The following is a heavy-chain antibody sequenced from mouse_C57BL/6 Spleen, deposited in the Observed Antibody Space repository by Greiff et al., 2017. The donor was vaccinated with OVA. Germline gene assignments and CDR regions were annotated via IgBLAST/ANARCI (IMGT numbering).Heavy chain of an antibody. D-gene: IGHD1-1*01. CDR2: INPGSGGT. V-gene: IGHV1-54*01. CDR3: ERGDCYLGYAY. Sequence: QVQLQQSGAELVRPGTSVKVSCKASGYAFTNYLIEWVKQRPGQGLEWIGVINPGSGGTNYNEKFKGKATLTADKSSSTAYMQLSSLTTEDSAVYFCERGDCYLGYAYWGQGTLVTVSA. J-gene: IGHJ3*01. CDR1: GYAFTNYL.